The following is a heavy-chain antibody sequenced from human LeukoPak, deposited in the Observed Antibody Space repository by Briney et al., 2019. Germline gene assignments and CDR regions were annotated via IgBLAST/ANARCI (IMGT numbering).Heavy chain of an antibody. J-gene: IGHJ6*03. Sequence: GSLRLSCAASGFTFSSYWMHWVRQAPGKGLVWVSRINTDGSSTSYADSVKGRFTISRDNAKNTLYLQMNSLRAEDMAIYYCARDPSYSIYYYMDVWGKGTTVTVSS. D-gene: IGHD4-11*01. CDR1: GFTFSSYW. V-gene: IGHV3-74*01. CDR2: INTDGSST. CDR3: ARDPSYSIYYYMDV.